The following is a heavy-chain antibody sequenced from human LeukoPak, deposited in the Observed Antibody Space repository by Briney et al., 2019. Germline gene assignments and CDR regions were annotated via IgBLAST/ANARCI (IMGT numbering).Heavy chain of an antibody. D-gene: IGHD3-10*01. V-gene: IGHV4-59*01. J-gene: IGHJ4*02. CDR1: GGSISTYY. Sequence: SETLSLTCTVSGGSISTYYWSWIRQPPGKGLEWIGYIYYSGRANYNPSLKSRVSISVDTSKNQFSLKLSSVTAADTAVYYCATDNSYGSGSYYTWGQGTLVTVSS. CDR3: ATDNSYGSGSYYT. CDR2: IYYSGRA.